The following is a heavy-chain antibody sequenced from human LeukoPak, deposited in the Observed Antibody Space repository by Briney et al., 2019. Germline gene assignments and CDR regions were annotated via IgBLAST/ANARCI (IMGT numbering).Heavy chain of an antibody. Sequence: ASVKVSCKAFGYSLPNYYVHWVRQAPGQGLEWVGEINPSGGSTSYAQKFQGRITVTRDTYTNTVYMDLSSLRSEDTATYYCARGAPTTRIGAGRFDYWGQGSLLTVAS. CDR3: ARGAPTTRIGAGRFDY. V-gene: IGHV1-46*01. CDR2: INPSGGST. D-gene: IGHD5-12*01. CDR1: GYSLPNYY. J-gene: IGHJ4*02.